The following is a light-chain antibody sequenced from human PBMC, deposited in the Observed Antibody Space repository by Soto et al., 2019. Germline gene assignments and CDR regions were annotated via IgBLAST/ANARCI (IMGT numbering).Light chain of an antibody. Sequence: QSVLTQPASVSGSPGQSITISCTGTSSDVGGYNFVSWYQKYPGKAPKLMIYDVSDRPSGVSNRFSGSKSANTASLTISGLQAEDEADYYCSSYTSSSTQVFGTGTKVTVL. J-gene: IGLJ1*01. CDR1: SSDVGGYNF. V-gene: IGLV2-14*01. CDR3: SSYTSSSTQV. CDR2: DVS.